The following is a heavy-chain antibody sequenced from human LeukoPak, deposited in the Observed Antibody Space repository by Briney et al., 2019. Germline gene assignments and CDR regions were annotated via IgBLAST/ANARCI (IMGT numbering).Heavy chain of an antibody. J-gene: IGHJ4*02. CDR2: ISSSGGST. D-gene: IGHD4-17*01. CDR1: GFTFSSYA. V-gene: IGHV3-23*01. Sequence: GGSLRLSCAASGFTFSSYAMSWVRQAPGKGLEWVSAISSSGGSTYYADSVKGRFTISRDNSKNTLYLQMNSLRAEDTAVYYCAKDPLFSVTRILFDYWGQGTLVTVSS. CDR3: AKDPLFSVTRILFDY.